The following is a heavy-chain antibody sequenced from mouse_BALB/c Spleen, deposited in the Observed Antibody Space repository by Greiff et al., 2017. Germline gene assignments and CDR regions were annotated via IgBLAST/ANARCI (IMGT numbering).Heavy chain of an antibody. J-gene: IGHJ4*01. CDR3: ASHYYGSSDYAMDY. V-gene: IGHV5-4*02. D-gene: IGHD1-1*01. Sequence: EVQGVESGGGLVKPGGSLKLSCAASGFTFSDYYMYWVRQTPEKRLEWVATISEGGSYTYYPDSVKGRFTISRDNAKNNLYLQMSSLKSEDTAMYYCASHYYGSSDYAMDYWGQGTSVTVSS. CDR1: GFTFSDYY. CDR2: ISEGGSYT.